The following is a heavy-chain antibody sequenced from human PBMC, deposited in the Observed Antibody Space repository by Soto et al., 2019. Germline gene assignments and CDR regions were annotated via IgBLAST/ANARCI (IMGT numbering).Heavy chain of an antibody. Sequence: TSETLSLTCTVSGGSISSSSYCWGWIRQPPGKGLEWIGSIYYSGSTYYNPSLKSRVTISVDTSKNQFSLKLSSVTAADTAVYYCARPRRGSSSAGYDYWGQGTLVTVSS. CDR1: GGSISSSSYC. CDR3: ARPRRGSSSAGYDY. D-gene: IGHD6-6*01. V-gene: IGHV4-39*01. CDR2: IYYSGST. J-gene: IGHJ4*02.